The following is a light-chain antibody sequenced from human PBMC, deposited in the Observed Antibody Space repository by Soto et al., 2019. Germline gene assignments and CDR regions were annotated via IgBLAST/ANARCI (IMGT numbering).Light chain of an antibody. J-gene: IGKJ4*01. V-gene: IGKV3-20*01. CDR1: QSVSSSY. CDR2: GAS. Sequence: EIVLTQSSGTLSLSPGERATLSCRASQSVSSSYLAWYQQKPGQAPRLLIYGASSRATGIPDRFSGSGSGADFTLTINSLQSEDFAIYYCQRYNNWPLTFGGGTKV. CDR3: QRYNNWPLT.